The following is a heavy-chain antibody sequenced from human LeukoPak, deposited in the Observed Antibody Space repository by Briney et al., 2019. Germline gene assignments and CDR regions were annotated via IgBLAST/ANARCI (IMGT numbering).Heavy chain of an antibody. D-gene: IGHD4-23*01. CDR1: GGSISSHY. CDR2: IYYSGST. V-gene: IGHV4-59*11. Sequence: SETLSLTCTVSGGSISSHYWNWIRQPPGKGLEWIGYIYYSGSTNYNPSLKSRVTISVDTSKNQFSLKLSSVTAADTAVYYCARDRGPYYGGNSDDAFDIWGQGTMITVSS. CDR3: ARDRGPYYGGNSDDAFDI. J-gene: IGHJ3*02.